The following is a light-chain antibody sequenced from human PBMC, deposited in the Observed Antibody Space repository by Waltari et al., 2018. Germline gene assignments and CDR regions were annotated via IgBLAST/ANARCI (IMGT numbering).Light chain of an antibody. CDR3: HQYNTWPPAT. CDR2: DAS. CDR1: RSVGVN. J-gene: IGKJ2*01. Sequence: VLTQPPATLYVSPGDTATPPGRSSRSVGVNLAWYQQKPGQAPRLLIYDASKWATGIPARFSAAGSGTEFTLTIISLQSEDSAIYYCHQYNTWPPATFGQGTKLDI. V-gene: IGKV3-15*01.